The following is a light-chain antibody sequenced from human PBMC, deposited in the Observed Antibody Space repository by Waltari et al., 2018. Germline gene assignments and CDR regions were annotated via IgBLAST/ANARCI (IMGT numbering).Light chain of an antibody. CDR1: QSVSKY. Sequence: EIVLTQSPGTLSLSPGERATLSCRASQSVSKYLAWYQQKPGQAPRLLIYHASTRATAIPDRFSGSGSGTDFSLTISRLEPEDFAVYYCQKYESLPATFGQGTKVEIK. CDR3: QKYESLPAT. J-gene: IGKJ1*01. CDR2: HAS. V-gene: IGKV3-20*01.